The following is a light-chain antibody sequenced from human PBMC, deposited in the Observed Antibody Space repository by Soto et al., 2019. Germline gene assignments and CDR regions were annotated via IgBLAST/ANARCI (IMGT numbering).Light chain of an antibody. CDR3: QQYNTYSRT. Sequence: DIQMTQSPSTLSASVGDRVTITCRASQSINSWLAWYQQKPGKAPKLLIQKASSLESGVPSRFSGSAFGTEFTLTISSLQPDDFATYYCQQYNTYSRTFGQGTKVEIK. CDR2: KAS. J-gene: IGKJ1*01. V-gene: IGKV1-5*03. CDR1: QSINSW.